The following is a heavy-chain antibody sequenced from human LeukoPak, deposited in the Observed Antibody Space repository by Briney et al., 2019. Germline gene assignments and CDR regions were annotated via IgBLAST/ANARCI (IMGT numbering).Heavy chain of an antibody. CDR2: ISSSSSYI. CDR3: ARDGWDIAVAATTDAFDI. Sequence: GSLRLSCAASGFTFSSYSMNWVRQAPGKGLEWVSSISSSSSYIYYADSVKGRFTISRDNAKNSLYLQMNSLRAEDTAVYYCARDGWDIAVAATTDAFDIWGQGTMVTVSS. CDR1: GFTFSSYS. J-gene: IGHJ3*02. D-gene: IGHD6-19*01. V-gene: IGHV3-21*01.